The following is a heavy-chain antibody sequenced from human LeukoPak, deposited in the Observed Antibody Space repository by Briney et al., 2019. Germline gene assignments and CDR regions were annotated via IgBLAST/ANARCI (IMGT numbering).Heavy chain of an antibody. CDR3: ALSEYSSGWYRY. D-gene: IGHD6-19*01. V-gene: IGHV1-2*02. J-gene: IGHJ4*02. Sequence: ASVKVSCKASGYTLTGYYMHWVRQAPGQGLEWMGWINPNSGGTNYAQKFQGRVTMTRDTSISTAYMELSRLRSDDTAVYYCALSEYSSGWYRYWGQGTLVTVSS. CDR2: INPNSGGT. CDR1: GYTLTGYY.